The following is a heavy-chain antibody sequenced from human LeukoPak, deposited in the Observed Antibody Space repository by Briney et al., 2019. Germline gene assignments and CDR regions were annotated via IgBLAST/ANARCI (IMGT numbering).Heavy chain of an antibody. CDR2: IKSKTDGGTR. Sequence: GGSLRLSCAVSGFTSSNAWMSWVRQAPGKGVEWGGGIKSKTDGGTRDYAAPVKGRFTNSRDDSKITLYLQMNSLKTEDTAVYYCTTFDYAAFLIWGQGTMVTVSS. D-gene: IGHD4/OR15-4a*01. V-gene: IGHV3-15*01. CDR1: GFTSSNAW. J-gene: IGHJ3*02. CDR3: TTFDYAAFLI.